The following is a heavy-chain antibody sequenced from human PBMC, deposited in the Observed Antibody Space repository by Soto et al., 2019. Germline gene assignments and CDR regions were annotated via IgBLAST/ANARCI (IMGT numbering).Heavy chain of an antibody. V-gene: IGHV4-61*08. D-gene: IGHD3-3*01. CDR1: GGSISSGGYY. Sequence: SETLSLTCTVSGGSISSGGYYWSWIRQHPGKGLEWIGYIYYSGSTNYNPSLKSRVTISVDTSKNQFSLKLSSVTAADTAVYYCARGVYIFADFRSLGRSHQYMDVWGKGTTVTVSS. J-gene: IGHJ6*03. CDR3: ARGVYIFADFRSLGRSHQYMDV. CDR2: IYYSGST.